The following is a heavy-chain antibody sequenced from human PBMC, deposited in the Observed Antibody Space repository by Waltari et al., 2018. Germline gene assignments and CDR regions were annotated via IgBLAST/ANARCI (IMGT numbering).Heavy chain of an antibody. CDR3: AKDRDSIYYYYMDV. CDR1: GFTFSSYA. Sequence: EVQLLESGEGLVQPGGSLRLSCAASGFTFSSYAMSWVRQAPGKGLEWVSVIYSGGSTYYADSVKGRFTISRDNSKNTLYLQMNSLRAEDTAVYYCAKDRDSIYYYYMDVWGKGTTVTVSS. J-gene: IGHJ6*03. V-gene: IGHV3-23*03. D-gene: IGHD3-22*01. CDR2: IYSGGST.